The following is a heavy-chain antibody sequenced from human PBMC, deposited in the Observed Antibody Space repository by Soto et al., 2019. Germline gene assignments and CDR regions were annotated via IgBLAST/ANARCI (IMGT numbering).Heavy chain of an antibody. CDR1: GYSFPKYW. Sequence: PGESLKISCKGSGYSFPKYWIGWVRQMPGKALEWMGIIYPGDSDTRYSPSFQGQVTISADKSISTAYLQWSSLKASDTAMYYCARGAVVVPAATTQYYYYYSMDVWGQGTTVTVSS. D-gene: IGHD2-2*01. J-gene: IGHJ6*02. V-gene: IGHV5-51*01. CDR3: ARGAVVVPAATTQYYYYYSMDV. CDR2: IYPGDSDT.